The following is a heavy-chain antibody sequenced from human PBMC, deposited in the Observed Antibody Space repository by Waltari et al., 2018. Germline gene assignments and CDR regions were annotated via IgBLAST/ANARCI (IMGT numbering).Heavy chain of an antibody. CDR1: GGSFNFYY. CDR2: STHSGST. CDR3: ARYPAVVYAKVDP. V-gene: IGHV4-34*01. D-gene: IGHD2-8*02. J-gene: IGHJ5*02. Sequence: VLLQPCGAGLLKPSATLSLTCPVYGGSFNFYYWSWIRQPPGEGLEWIGESTHSGSTNYNPALKSRVSISVDTPNTQFSLKLTSVTAADTAAYYCARYPAVVYAKVDPWGQGTLVIVSS.